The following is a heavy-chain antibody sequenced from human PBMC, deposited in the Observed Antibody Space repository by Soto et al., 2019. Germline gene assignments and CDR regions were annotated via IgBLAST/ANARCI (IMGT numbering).Heavy chain of an antibody. Sequence: PGETLRLSGAASGFTFSSYGMHWVRQSPGKGLEWVAVRSYDLINKYYADSVNRLFTISRDNSTNTLYLQMLSLRAEDTAVYYCAKDAHSGWYNDMDVWGQGTKVTVSS. CDR3: AKDAHSGWYNDMDV. CDR2: RSYDLINK. D-gene: IGHD6-19*01. V-gene: IGHV3-30*18. CDR1: GFTFSSYG. J-gene: IGHJ6*02.